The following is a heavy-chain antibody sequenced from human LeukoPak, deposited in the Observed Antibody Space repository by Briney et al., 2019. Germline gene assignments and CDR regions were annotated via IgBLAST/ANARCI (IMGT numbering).Heavy chain of an antibody. J-gene: IGHJ4*02. D-gene: IGHD5-24*01. Sequence: SETLSLTCTVSSGSISSNNHFWGWIRQPQGKGLEWIGNIDYSGSTDYNPSLKSRVSISVDTSKKQFYLKLRSVTAADTAVYYCARENGYKYDYWGQGTLATVSS. CDR3: ARENGYKYDY. V-gene: IGHV4-39*07. CDR1: SGSISSNNHF. CDR2: IDYSGST.